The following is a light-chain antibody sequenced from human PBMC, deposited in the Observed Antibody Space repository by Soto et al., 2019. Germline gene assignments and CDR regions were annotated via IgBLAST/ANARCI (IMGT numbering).Light chain of an antibody. J-gene: IGLJ1*01. Sequence: QSVLTQPASVSGSPGQSITISCTGTSYDVGGYNYVSWYQQHPGKAPKLIIYEVRNRPSGVSNRFSGSKSGNTASLTISGLQAEDEADYYCSSYTSSSPYVFGTGTKLTVL. CDR3: SSYTSSSPYV. CDR2: EVR. CDR1: SYDVGGYNY. V-gene: IGLV2-14*01.